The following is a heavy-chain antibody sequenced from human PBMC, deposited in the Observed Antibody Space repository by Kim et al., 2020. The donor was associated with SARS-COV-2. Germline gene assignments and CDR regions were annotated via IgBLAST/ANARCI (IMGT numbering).Heavy chain of an antibody. J-gene: IGHJ4*02. Sequence: VEGRFTITRDNPKNTLYLQVNSLGAEETAVYYCAKGQLYYYDSSGYIDYWGQGTLVTVSS. CDR3: AKGQLYYYDSSGYIDY. V-gene: IGHV3-23*01. D-gene: IGHD3-22*01.